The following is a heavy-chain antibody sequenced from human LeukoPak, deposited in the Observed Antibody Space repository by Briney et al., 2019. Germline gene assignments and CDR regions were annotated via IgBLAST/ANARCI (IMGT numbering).Heavy chain of an antibody. CDR1: GGSIRSSPHY. J-gene: IGHJ4*02. D-gene: IGHD5-12*01. Sequence: PSETLSLTCTVSGGSIRSSPHYWGWIRQPPGKGMEWIGSISYSGSTYYNPSLKSRVTISVDTSKNQFSLKLTSVTAADTAVYYCAGHTYSGYDLAYWGQGTLVTVSS. CDR3: AGHTYSGYDLAY. CDR2: ISYSGST. V-gene: IGHV4-39*01.